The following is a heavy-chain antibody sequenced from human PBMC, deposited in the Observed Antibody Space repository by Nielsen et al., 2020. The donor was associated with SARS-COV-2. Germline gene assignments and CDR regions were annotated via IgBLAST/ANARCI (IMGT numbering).Heavy chain of an antibody. Sequence: VRKAPGQGLEWMGWISAYNGNTNSAQKLQGRVTMTTDTSTSTAYMELRSLRSDDTAVYYCARGGDYGDYWGQGTLVTVSS. CDR2: ISAYNGNT. CDR3: ARGGDYGDY. V-gene: IGHV1-18*01. D-gene: IGHD4-17*01. J-gene: IGHJ4*02.